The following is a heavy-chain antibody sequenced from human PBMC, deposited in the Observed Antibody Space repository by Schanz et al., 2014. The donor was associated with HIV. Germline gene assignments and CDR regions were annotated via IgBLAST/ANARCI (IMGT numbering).Heavy chain of an antibody. J-gene: IGHJ6*02. Sequence: EVQLVESGGGLVQPGRSLRLSCTGSGFNFDDYVMYWVRQAPGKGLEWVSGISWNSGSIGYADSVKGRFTISRDNAKKYQYKQMQSLRAEDTALYYCAKDLNPYNVHTTLVAPPVGYGMDVWGQGTTVTVSS. CDR1: GFNFDDYV. CDR2: ISWNSGSI. D-gene: IGHD5-18*01. V-gene: IGHV3-9*01. CDR3: AKDLNPYNVHTTLVAPPVGYGMDV.